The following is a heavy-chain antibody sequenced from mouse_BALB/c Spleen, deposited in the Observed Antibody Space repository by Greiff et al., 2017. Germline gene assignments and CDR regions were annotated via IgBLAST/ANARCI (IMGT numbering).Heavy chain of an antibody. V-gene: IGHV2-2*02. CDR1: GFSLTSYG. Sequence: VQLQQSGPGLVQPSQSLSITCTVSGFSLTSYGVHWVRQSPGKGLEWLGVIWSGGSTDYNAAVISRLSISKDNSKSQVFFKMNSLQANDTAIYYCARGNYEAWFAYWGQGTLVTVSA. CDR3: ARGNYEAWFAY. J-gene: IGHJ3*01. CDR2: IWSGGST. D-gene: IGHD2-1*01.